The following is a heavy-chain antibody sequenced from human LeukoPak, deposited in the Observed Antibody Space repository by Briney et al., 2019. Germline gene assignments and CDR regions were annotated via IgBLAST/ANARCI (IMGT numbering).Heavy chain of an antibody. CDR2: ISGSGGNT. J-gene: IGHJ4*02. Sequence: GGSLRLSCAASGFTFSSYAMSWVRQAPGKGLEWVSAISGSGGNTHYADSVKGRFTISRDNSKNTLYLQMNSLRAEDTAVYYCAKAGYSYGYVYYFDYWGQGTLVTVSS. D-gene: IGHD5-18*01. CDR3: AKAGYSYGYVYYFDY. CDR1: GFTFSSYA. V-gene: IGHV3-23*01.